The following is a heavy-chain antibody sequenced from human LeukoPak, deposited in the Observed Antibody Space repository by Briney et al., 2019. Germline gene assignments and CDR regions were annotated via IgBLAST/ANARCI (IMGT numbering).Heavy chain of an antibody. Sequence: GGSLRLPCAASGFTFDDYAMHWVRQAPGKGLEWVSGISWNSGSIGYADSVKGRFTISRDNAKNSLYLQMNSLRAEDMAVYYCAELGITMIGGVWGKGTTVTISS. CDR3: AELGITMIGGV. J-gene: IGHJ6*04. CDR1: GFTFDDYA. CDR2: ISWNSGSI. D-gene: IGHD3-10*02. V-gene: IGHV3-9*03.